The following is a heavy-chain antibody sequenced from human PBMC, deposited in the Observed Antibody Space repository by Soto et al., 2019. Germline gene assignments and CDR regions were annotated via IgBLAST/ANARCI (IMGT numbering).Heavy chain of an antibody. CDR1: GFTFSSYW. J-gene: IGHJ4*02. CDR3: VRGCGRASCPYYSDS. V-gene: IGHV3-7*01. CDR2: IRQDGSER. Sequence: EVQLVESGGGLVQPGGSLRHSCAATGFTFSSYWMSWVRQAPGKGLEWVATIRQDGSERHYVDSVEGRFTISRDNGQNSLFLPMNSLRAEDTTVYHCVRGCGRASCPYYSDSWGRGTLVTVSS. D-gene: IGHD2-2*01.